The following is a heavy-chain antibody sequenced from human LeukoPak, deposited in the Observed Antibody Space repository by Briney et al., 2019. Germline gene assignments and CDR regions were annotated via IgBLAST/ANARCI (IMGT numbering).Heavy chain of an antibody. V-gene: IGHV1-2*02. J-gene: IGHJ4*02. Sequence: ASVKVSCRASAYTFTGYYMHWVRQAPGQGLEWMGWINPDSGGTNYAQKFQGRVTMTRDTSISTAYMEVSRLRSDDTAVYYCAREGSGWYGNFDYWGQGTLVTVSS. CDR1: AYTFTGYY. D-gene: IGHD6-19*01. CDR2: INPDSGGT. CDR3: AREGSGWYGNFDY.